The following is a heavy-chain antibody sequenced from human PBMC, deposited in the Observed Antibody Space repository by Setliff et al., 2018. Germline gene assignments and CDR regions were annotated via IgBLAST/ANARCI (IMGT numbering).Heavy chain of an antibody. CDR2: SSHSGST. CDR1: GDSFSDYY. Sequence: SETLSLTCVVYGDSFSDYYWSWIRQPPGKGLEWIGESSHSGSTSYSPSLKSRLTMSVDTSKNQLSLKLSSVTAADTAVYYCARSMIQRNYYCGLDVWGQGTTVTVSS. J-gene: IGHJ6*02. D-gene: IGHD3-16*01. CDR3: ARSMIQRNYYCGLDV. V-gene: IGHV4-34*01.